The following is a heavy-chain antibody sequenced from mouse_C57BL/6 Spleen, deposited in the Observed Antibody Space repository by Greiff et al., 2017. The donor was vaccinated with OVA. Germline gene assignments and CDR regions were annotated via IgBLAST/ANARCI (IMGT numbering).Heavy chain of an antibody. Sequence: VQLKESGPELVKPGASVKMSCKASGYTFTDYNMHWVKQSHGKSLEWIGYINPNNGGTSYNQKFKGKATLTVNKSSSTAYMELRSLTSEDSAVYYCAREDYGNYLDYWGQGTTLTVSS. CDR1: GYTFTDYN. CDR2: INPNNGGT. V-gene: IGHV1-22*01. J-gene: IGHJ2*01. D-gene: IGHD2-1*01. CDR3: AREDYGNYLDY.